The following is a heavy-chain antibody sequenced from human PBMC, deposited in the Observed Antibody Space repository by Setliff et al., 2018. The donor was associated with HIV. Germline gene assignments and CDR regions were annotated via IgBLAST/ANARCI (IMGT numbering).Heavy chain of an antibody. D-gene: IGHD2-15*01. CDR2: INRYGPTI. CDR1: GFNFGSYS. J-gene: IGHJ4*02. CDR3: ARVMEDCINGNCYVFDY. Sequence: GGSLRLSCAASGFNFGSYSLNWVRQAPGKGMEWVSYINRYGPTIYYADSVKGRFTISRDDAKNSLYLQMNSLRAEDTAVYYCARVMEDCINGNCYVFDYWGQGTLVTVSS. V-gene: IGHV3-48*01.